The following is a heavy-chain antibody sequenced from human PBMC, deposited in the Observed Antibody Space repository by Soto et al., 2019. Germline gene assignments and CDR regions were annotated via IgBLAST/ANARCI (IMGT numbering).Heavy chain of an antibody. V-gene: IGHV5-51*01. CDR2: IYHGDADT. Sequence: TGDSVKISCMASAYSSTSDWLGWVRQMRGKGLESMGIIYHGDADTRYSPSFQGQVTISAGKSISTAYLQWSSLKASDTAMYYCARSGGNTAMVRSYYYYYGMDVWGQRTTVTVYS. J-gene: IGHJ6*02. D-gene: IGHD5-18*01. CDR3: ARSGGNTAMVRSYYYYYGMDV. CDR1: AYSSTSDW.